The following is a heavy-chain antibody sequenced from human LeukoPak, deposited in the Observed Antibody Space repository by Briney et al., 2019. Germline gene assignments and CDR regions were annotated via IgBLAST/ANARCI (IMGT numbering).Heavy chain of an antibody. CDR3: AKARYDILTATIFDY. D-gene: IGHD3-9*01. V-gene: IGHV3-30*02. J-gene: IGHJ4*02. CDR2: IRYDGSNK. CDR1: GFTFSSYG. Sequence: GGSLRLSCAASGFTFSSYGMHWVRQAPGKGLEWVAFIRYDGSNKYYADSVRSRFTISRDNSKNTLYLQMNSLRAEDTAVYYCAKARYDILTATIFDYWGQGTLVTVSS.